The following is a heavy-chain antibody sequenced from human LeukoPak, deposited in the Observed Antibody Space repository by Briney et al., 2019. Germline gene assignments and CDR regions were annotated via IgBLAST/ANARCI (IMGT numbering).Heavy chain of an antibody. Sequence: GESLKICCKGSGYSVTSYRIGWVRQMPGKGLEWMGIIYPGDSDTRYSPSFQGQVTISADKSTSTAYLQWSSLRASDTAMYYCARHYCSGGSCYYGYDYWGQGTLVTVSS. CDR1: GYSVTSYR. D-gene: IGHD2-15*01. J-gene: IGHJ4*02. CDR2: IYPGDSDT. V-gene: IGHV5-51*01. CDR3: ARHYCSGGSCYYGYDY.